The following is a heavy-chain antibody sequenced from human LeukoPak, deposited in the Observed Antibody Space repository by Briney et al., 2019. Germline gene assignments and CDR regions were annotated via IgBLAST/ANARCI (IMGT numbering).Heavy chain of an antibody. CDR1: GVSISSYY. Sequence: SETLSLTCTVSGVSISSYYWSWIRQPPGKGLEWIGYIYYSGSTNYNPSLKSRVTISVDTSKNQFSLKLSSVTAADTAVYYCARGPPSYSSSWYVGWFDPWGQGTLVTVSS. V-gene: IGHV4-59*01. J-gene: IGHJ5*02. CDR2: IYYSGST. D-gene: IGHD6-13*01. CDR3: ARGPPSYSSSWYVGWFDP.